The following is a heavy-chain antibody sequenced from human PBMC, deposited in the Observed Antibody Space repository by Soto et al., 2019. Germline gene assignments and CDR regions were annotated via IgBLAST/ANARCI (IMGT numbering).Heavy chain of an antibody. CDR2: ISSSSSTI. CDR3: SRGRGWVPDHGLDL. CDR1: GFTFSSYS. V-gene: IGHV3-48*01. J-gene: IGHJ5*02. Sequence: PGGSLRLSCAASGFTFSSYSMNWVRQAPGKGLEWVSNISSSSSTIYYADSVKGRFTISRDNAKNSLYLRLTSVTAADTAVYFCSRGRGWVPDHGLDLWGQGTRVTVSS. D-gene: IGHD2-2*01.